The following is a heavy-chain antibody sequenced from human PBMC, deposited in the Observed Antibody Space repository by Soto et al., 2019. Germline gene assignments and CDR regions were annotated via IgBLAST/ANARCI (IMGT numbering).Heavy chain of an antibody. V-gene: IGHV4-34*01. Sequence: PSETLSLTCAVYGGSFSGYYWTWIRQPPGTGLEWIGEINHSGSTNYNPSLKSRVTISVDTAKNQFSLKLTSVTAADTAVYYCATDKITGLFDYWGKGNLVTVCS. CDR3: ATDKITGLFDY. CDR1: GGSFSGYY. D-gene: IGHD2-8*02. J-gene: IGHJ4*02. CDR2: INHSGST.